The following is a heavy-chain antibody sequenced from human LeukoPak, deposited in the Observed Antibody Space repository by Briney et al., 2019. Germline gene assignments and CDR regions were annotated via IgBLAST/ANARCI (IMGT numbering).Heavy chain of an antibody. J-gene: IGHJ6*03. CDR3: AKDPAAGDYYYYYMDV. CDR1: GFTFSSYW. Sequence: GGSLRLSCAASGFTFSSYWMSWVRQAPGKGLEWVAFIRYDGSNKYYADSVKGRFTISRDNSKNTLYLQMSSLRAEDTAVYYCAKDPAAGDYYYYYMDVWGKGTTVTISS. CDR2: IRYDGSNK. V-gene: IGHV3-30*02. D-gene: IGHD6-13*01.